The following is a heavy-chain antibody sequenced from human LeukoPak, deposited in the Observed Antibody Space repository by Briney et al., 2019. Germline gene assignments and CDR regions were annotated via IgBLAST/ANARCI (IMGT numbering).Heavy chain of an antibody. D-gene: IGHD1-1*01. V-gene: IGHV3-30*02. CDR2: IRYDGSNK. CDR3: AKAELEPRYYYYYTDV. CDR1: RFTFSSYD. J-gene: IGHJ6*03. Sequence: PGGSLRLSCAASRFTFSSYDMHWVRQAPGKGLEWVAFIRYDGSNKYYADSVKGRFTISRDNSKNTLYLQMNSLRAEDTAVYYCAKAELEPRYYYYYTDVWGKGTTVTVSS.